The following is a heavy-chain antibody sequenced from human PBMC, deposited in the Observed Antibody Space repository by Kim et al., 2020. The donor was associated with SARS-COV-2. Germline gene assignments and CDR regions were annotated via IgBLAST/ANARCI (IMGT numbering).Heavy chain of an antibody. Sequence: ASVKVSCKVSGYTLTELSMHWVRQAPGKGLEWMGGFDPEDGETIYAQKFQGRVTMTEDTSTHTAYMELSSLRSEYTAVYYCATGVAVAGRSSDYYYYYGMDVWGQGTTVTVSS. CDR1: GYTLTELS. CDR3: ATGVAVAGRSSDYYYYYGMDV. D-gene: IGHD6-19*01. J-gene: IGHJ6*02. CDR2: FDPEDGET. V-gene: IGHV1-24*01.